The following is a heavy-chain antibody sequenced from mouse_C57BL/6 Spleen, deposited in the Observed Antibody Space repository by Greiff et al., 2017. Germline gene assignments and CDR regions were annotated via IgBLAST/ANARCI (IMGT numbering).Heavy chain of an antibody. CDR2: IDPENGDT. CDR3: TTCNYEGAWFAY. J-gene: IGHJ3*01. Sequence: DVQLQESGAELVRPGASVKLSCTASGFNIKDDYMHWVKQRPEQGLEWIGWIDPENGDTEYASKFQGKATITAATSSNTAYLQRSSLTSEDTAVYYGTTCNYEGAWFAYWGQGTLVTVAA. V-gene: IGHV14-4*01. D-gene: IGHD1-1*01. CDR1: GFNIKDDY.